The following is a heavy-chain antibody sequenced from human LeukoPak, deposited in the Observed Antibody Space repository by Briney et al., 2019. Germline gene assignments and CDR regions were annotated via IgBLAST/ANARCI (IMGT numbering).Heavy chain of an antibody. CDR1: GNTFTNYD. CDR3: ARCTGGDCGGAFDI. CDR2: MNPNTGNA. V-gene: IGHV1-8*01. D-gene: IGHD2-21*02. Sequence: ASVKVSCKTSGNTFTNYDINWLRQATGQGLEWMGWMNPNTGNADYAQKFQGRVTMTRNISISTAYMELSSLRLEDTAVYYCARCTGGDCGGAFDIWGQGTMVTVSS. J-gene: IGHJ3*02.